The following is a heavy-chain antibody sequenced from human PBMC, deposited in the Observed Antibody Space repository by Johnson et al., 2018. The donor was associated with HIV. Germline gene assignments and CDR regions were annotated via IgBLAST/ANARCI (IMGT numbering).Heavy chain of an antibody. CDR1: GFTFSSYG. V-gene: IGHV3-23*04. CDR3: AKDTWGSNCNGAFDI. D-gene: IGHD1-1*01. J-gene: IGHJ3*02. Sequence: VQLVESGGGVVQPGRSLRLSCAGSGFTFSSYGMNWVRQAPGKGLEWVSAISGSSDRSYYADSVKGHFTISRDNSKNTLYLQMNFLRAEDTAKYYCAKDTWGSNCNGAFDIWGQGTMVTVSS. CDR2: ISGSSDRS.